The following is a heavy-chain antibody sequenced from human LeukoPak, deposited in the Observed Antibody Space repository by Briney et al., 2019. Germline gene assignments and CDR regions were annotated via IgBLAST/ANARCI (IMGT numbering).Heavy chain of an antibody. J-gene: IGHJ4*02. CDR1: GYTFTSYY. CDR3: ARDGSSGWPGESDD. CDR2: INPNSGGT. D-gene: IGHD6-19*01. Sequence: GASVKVSCKASGYTFTSYYMHWVRQAPGQGLEWMGWINPNSGGTNYAQKFQGRVTMTRDTSISTAYMELSRLRSDDTAVYYCARDGSSGWPGESDDWGQGTLVTVSS. V-gene: IGHV1-2*02.